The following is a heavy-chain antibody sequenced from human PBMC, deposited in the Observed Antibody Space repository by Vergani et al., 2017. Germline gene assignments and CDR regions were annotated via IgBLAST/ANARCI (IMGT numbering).Heavy chain of an antibody. D-gene: IGHD6-13*01. Sequence: QAQLQESGPGLVKPSQTLSLTCTVSGSSISSGSYYWSWIRQPAGKGLEWIGRIYTSGSTNYNPSLKSRVTMSVDTSKNQFSLKLSSVTAADTAVYYCARSIAAAGPFDYWGQGTLVTVSS. CDR2: IYTSGST. CDR1: GSSISSGSYY. V-gene: IGHV4-61*02. J-gene: IGHJ4*02. CDR3: ARSIAAAGPFDY.